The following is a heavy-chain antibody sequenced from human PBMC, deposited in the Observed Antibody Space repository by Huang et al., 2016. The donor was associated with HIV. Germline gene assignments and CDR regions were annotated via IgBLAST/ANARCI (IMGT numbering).Heavy chain of an antibody. CDR1: GYTLPELS. J-gene: IGHJ4*02. V-gene: IGHV1-24*01. CDR3: ATRMGRSERYVATAVQFDY. D-gene: IGHD5-18*01. Sequence: QVQLVQSGTEVKRSGASVKVSCKVSGYTLPELSMHWVRQAPGKGLEWMGGVDPEDGEASYAQKYQGRLTMTEYTSTSTAYMERSSVRSEDTAVYYWATRMGRSERYVATAVQFDYWGQGTLVTVSS. CDR2: VDPEDGEA.